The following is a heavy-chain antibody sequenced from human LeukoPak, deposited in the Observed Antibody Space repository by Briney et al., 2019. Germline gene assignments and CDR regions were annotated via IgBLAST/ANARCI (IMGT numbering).Heavy chain of an antibody. Sequence: SETLSLTCTVSGGSIASSSNYWVWIRQPPGKGLEWIGYIYYSGITYYNPSLKSRVTISVDTSKNQFSLNLASVTGAGTVVYYCARVGVFGYCTRDTCHSPFGSWGRGTLVTVSS. J-gene: IGHJ4*02. CDR1: GGSIASSSNY. CDR2: IYYSGIT. CDR3: ARVGVFGYCTRDTCHSPFGS. D-gene: IGHD2-15*01. V-gene: IGHV4-39*07.